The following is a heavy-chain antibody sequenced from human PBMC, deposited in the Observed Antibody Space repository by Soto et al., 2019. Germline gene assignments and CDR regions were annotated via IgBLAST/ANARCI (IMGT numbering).Heavy chain of an antibody. D-gene: IGHD5-18*01. V-gene: IGHV4-61*01. Sequence: PSETLSLTCTVSGGSVSSGSYYWSWIRQPPGTGLEWIGYIYYSGSTNYNPSLKSRVTISVDTSKNQFSLELSSVTAADTAVYYCARGTPQHPYTAMVHFDYWGQGTLVTVSS. CDR3: ARGTPQHPYTAMVHFDY. CDR2: IYYSGST. J-gene: IGHJ4*02. CDR1: GGSVSSGSYY.